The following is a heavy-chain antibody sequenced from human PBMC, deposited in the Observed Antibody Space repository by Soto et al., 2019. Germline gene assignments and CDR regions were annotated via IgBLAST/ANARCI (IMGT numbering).Heavy chain of an antibody. CDR3: ARDRSSSWYNGTFYFDS. V-gene: IGHV1-69*06. D-gene: IGHD6-19*01. CDR1: GGTFTTYD. J-gene: IGHJ4*02. CDR2: IIPLFDAT. Sequence: QVQLVQSGAEVRKPGSSVKVSCKASGGTFTTYDISWVRQAPGQGLEWMGGIIPLFDATKYAQKFQGRVTITADKSTGTAYMELRSVSSEDTAMYYCARDRSSSWYNGTFYFDSWGQGTLVTVSS.